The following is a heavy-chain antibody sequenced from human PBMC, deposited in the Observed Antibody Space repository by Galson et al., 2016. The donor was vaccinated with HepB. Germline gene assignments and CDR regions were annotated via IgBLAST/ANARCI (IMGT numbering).Heavy chain of an antibody. V-gene: IGHV3-30*04. CDR2: IAYDGSNK. J-gene: IGHJ5*02. CDR3: ARESYNRFDP. CDR1: GFTLSLYA. Sequence: SLRLSCAASGFTLSLYAIHWVRQSPGKGLEWLAVIAYDGSNKFYADSAKGRFTISRDNGKNSLFLQMNSLRVEDTAIYYCARESYNRFDPWGQGTLVTVSS.